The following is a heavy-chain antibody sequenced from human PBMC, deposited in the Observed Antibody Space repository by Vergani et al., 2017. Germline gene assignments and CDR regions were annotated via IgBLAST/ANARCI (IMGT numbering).Heavy chain of an antibody. CDR2: VTHSGRT. V-gene: IGHV4-31*03. CDR1: GGSIRSGGYY. D-gene: IGHD2/OR15-2a*01. CDR3: ARWAFLGYHAEYFQH. J-gene: IGHJ1*01. Sequence: QVQLQESGPGLVKPSQTLSLPCPVSGGSIRSGGYYWSWIRLPPGKGLEWIGDVTHSGRTHYNPSLKRRVTIAVDTSKKQFSLKLSSVTAADTAVYYCARWAFLGYHAEYFQHWGQGTLVTVSS.